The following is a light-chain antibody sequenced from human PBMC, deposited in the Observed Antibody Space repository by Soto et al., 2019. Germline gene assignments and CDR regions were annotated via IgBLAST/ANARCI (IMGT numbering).Light chain of an antibody. CDR3: QQRNSYPRT. CDR1: QGINIF. J-gene: IGKJ2*01. Sequence: DIQLTRCPSFLSXXXXXXVTXXCRASQGINIFLAWFQQKPGKAPNLLISAASTLQSGVPSRFSGSGSETEFTLTITSLQPEDSATYYCQQRNSYPRTFGQGTKVDIK. V-gene: IGKV1-9*01. CDR2: AAS.